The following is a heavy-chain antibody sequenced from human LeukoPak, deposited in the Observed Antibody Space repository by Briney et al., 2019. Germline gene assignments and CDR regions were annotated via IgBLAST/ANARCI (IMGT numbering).Heavy chain of an antibody. CDR2: ISGSGGST. D-gene: IGHD4-17*01. V-gene: IGHV3-21*01. J-gene: IGHJ4*02. CDR1: GSTFSSYG. CDR3: ARELRWLPLGV. Sequence: PGGSLRLSCAASGSTFSSYGMHWVRQAPGKGLEWVSAISGSGGSTYYADSVKGRFTISRDNAKNSLYLQMNSLRAEDTAVYYCARELRWLPLGVWGQGTLVTVSS.